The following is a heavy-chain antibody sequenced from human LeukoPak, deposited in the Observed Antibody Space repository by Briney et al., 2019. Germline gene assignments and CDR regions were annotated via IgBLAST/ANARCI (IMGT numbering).Heavy chain of an antibody. V-gene: IGHV1-46*01. D-gene: IGHD6-19*01. CDR1: GYTFTSYY. Sequence: ASVKVSCRASGYTFTSYYMHWVRQAPGQGLEWMGIINPSGGSTSYAQKFQGRVTMTRDTSTSTVYMELSSLRSEDTAVYYCARGVRVAGNYYYXXMDVXXXGTTVTVSS. CDR3: ARGVRVAGNYYYXXMDV. CDR2: INPSGGST. J-gene: IGHJ6*01.